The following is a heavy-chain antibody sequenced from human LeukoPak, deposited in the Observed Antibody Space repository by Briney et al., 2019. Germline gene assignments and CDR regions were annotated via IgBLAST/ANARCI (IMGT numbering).Heavy chain of an antibody. CDR3: ARRYCTNGVCYHDRGAFDV. CDR1: GYTFINYG. J-gene: IGHJ3*01. V-gene: IGHV1-18*01. Sequence: GASVKVSCKASGYTFINYGFSWVRQAPGQGLEWMGWISASDGHTNNAQKFQGRLTMTTDTSTSTAYMELSSLRSEDTAVYYCARRYCTNGVCYHDRGAFDVWGQGTMVTVSS. D-gene: IGHD2-8*01. CDR2: ISASDGHT.